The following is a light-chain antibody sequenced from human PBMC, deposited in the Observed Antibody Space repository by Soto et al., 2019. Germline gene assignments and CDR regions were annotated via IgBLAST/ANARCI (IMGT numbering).Light chain of an antibody. Sequence: QSALTQPASVSGSPGQSITISCSETSSGIGTYNYVSWYQLHPGKVPKPIIYEVNNRPSGVSPRFSGSKSGKTASLTISGLQAEDEADYYCCSFTTTSTWLFGGGTKLTVL. CDR3: CSFTTTSTWL. CDR1: SSGIGTYNY. V-gene: IGLV2-14*01. CDR2: EVN. J-gene: IGLJ3*02.